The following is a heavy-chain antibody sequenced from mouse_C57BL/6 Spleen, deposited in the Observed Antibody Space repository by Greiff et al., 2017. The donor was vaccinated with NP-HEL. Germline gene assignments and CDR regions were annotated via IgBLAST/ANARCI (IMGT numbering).Heavy chain of an antibody. CDR1: GYAFSSSW. V-gene: IGHV1-82*01. Sequence: VMLVESGPELVKPGASVKISCKASGYAFSSSWMNWVKQRPGKGLEWIGRIYPGDGDTNYNGKFKGKATLTADKSSSTAYMQLSSLTSEDSAVYFCARRGGTAQATFAYWGQGTLVTVSA. CDR2: IYPGDGDT. CDR3: ARRGGTAQATFAY. J-gene: IGHJ3*01. D-gene: IGHD3-2*02.